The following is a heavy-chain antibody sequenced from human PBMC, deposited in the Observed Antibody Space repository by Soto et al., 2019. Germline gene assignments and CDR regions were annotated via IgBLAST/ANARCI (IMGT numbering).Heavy chain of an antibody. CDR2: IYYSGST. CDR1: GGSISSGGYY. CDR3: ARLPKVAVAGKSDY. J-gene: IGHJ4*02. D-gene: IGHD6-19*01. Sequence: SETLSLTCTVSGGSISSGGYYWSWIRQHPGKGLEWIGYIYYSGSTYYNPSLKSRVTISVDTSKNQFSLKLSSVTAADTAVYYCARLPKVAVAGKSDYWGQGTQVTVSS. V-gene: IGHV4-31*03.